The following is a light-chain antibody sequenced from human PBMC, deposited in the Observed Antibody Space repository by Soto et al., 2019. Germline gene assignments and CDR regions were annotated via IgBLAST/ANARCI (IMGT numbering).Light chain of an antibody. V-gene: IGLV1-51*01. J-gene: IGLJ1*01. CDR1: SSNIGGNS. Sequence: QSLLPQPPSVSAAPGQKVTISCSGSSSNIGGNSVSWYQQLPGTAPKLLIYDDNKRPSGIPDRFSGSKSGTSDTLGITGFQTGDEAEDYWGSWDSSWSADVFGNGNKVT. CDR3: GSWDSSWSADV. CDR2: DDN.